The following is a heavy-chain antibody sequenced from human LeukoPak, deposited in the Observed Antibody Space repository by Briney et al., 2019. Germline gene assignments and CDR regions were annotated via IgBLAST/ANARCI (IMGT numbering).Heavy chain of an antibody. J-gene: IGHJ4*02. CDR3: ASPMVRGVIIPDY. D-gene: IGHD3-10*01. CDR2: IWYDGSNK. V-gene: IGHV3-33*01. CDR1: GFTFSSYG. Sequence: PGRSLRLSCAASGFTFSSYGMHWVRQAPGKGLEWVAVIWYDGSNKYYADPVKGRFTISRDNSKNTLYLQMNSLRAEDTAVYYCASPMVRGVIIPDYWGQGTLVTVSS.